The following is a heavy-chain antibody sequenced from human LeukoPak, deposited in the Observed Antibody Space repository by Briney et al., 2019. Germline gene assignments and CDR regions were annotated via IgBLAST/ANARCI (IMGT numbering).Heavy chain of an antibody. CDR1: GYTFTSYG. CDR2: INPNSGGT. CDR3: ARGPALDSFPYYFDY. Sequence: GASVKVSCKASGYTFTSYGISWVRQAPGQGLEWMGWINPNSGGTNYAQKFQGWVTMTRDTSISTAYMELSRLRSDDTAVYYCARGPALDSFPYYFDYWGQGTLVTVSS. J-gene: IGHJ4*02. V-gene: IGHV1-2*04. D-gene: IGHD3/OR15-3a*01.